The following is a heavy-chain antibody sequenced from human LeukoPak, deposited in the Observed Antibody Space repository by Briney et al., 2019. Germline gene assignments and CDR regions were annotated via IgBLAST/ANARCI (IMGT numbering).Heavy chain of an antibody. CDR1: GASVSSFY. Sequence: SETLSLTCTVSGASVSSFYWNWIRQPPGKGLEWIGSMYYSGTTNYDPSFKSRVTISVDTSKNQFSLKLSSVTAADTAVYYCARHVKDIVLMVYARGGYNWFDPWGQGTLVTVSS. V-gene: IGHV4-59*08. CDR2: MYYSGTT. J-gene: IGHJ5*02. D-gene: IGHD2-8*01. CDR3: ARHVKDIVLMVYARGGYNWFDP.